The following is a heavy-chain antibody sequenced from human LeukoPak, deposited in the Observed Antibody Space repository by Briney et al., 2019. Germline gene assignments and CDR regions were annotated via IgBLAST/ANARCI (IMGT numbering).Heavy chain of an antibody. J-gene: IGHJ4*01. V-gene: IGHV4-34*01. Sequence: PSETLSLTCAVYGGSFSGYYWSWIRQPPGKGLEWIGEINHSGSTNYNPSLKSRVTISVDTSKNQFSLKLSSVTAADTAVYYCAKSGGYGLIDYWGQGTLVTDSS. CDR1: GGSFSGYY. CDR2: INHSGST. CDR3: AKSGGYGLIDY. D-gene: IGHD6-25*01.